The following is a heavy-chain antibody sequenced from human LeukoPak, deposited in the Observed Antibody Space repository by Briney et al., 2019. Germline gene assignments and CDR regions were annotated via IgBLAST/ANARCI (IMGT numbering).Heavy chain of an antibody. V-gene: IGHV6-1*01. J-gene: IGHJ6*03. CDR3: ARNKSPFSSSWPNYYYYMDV. Sequence: SQTLSLTCAISGDSVSSNSAAWNWIRQSPSRGLEWLGRTYYRSKWYNDYAVSVKSRITINPDTSKNQFSLQLNSVTPEDTAVYYCARNKSPFSSSWPNYYYYMDVWGKGTTVTVSS. CDR2: TYYRSKWYN. D-gene: IGHD6-13*01. CDR1: GDSVSSNSAA.